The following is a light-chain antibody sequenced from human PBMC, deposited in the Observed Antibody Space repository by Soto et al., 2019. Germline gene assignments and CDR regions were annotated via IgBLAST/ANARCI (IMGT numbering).Light chain of an antibody. CDR3: QQSYSTPRT. CDR2: AAS. V-gene: IGKV1-39*01. CDR1: QSISSY. Sequence: DIQMTQSPSSLSASVGDRVTITCRASQSISSYLNWYQQKPWKAPKLLIYAASILQSGVPSRFSGSGSGTDFTLTISSLQPEDFATYYCQQSYSTPRTFGQGTKVDIK. J-gene: IGKJ1*01.